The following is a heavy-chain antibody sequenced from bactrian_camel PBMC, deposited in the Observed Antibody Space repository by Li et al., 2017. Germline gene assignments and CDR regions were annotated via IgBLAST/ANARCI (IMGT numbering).Heavy chain of an antibody. CDR3: AASDFGEAEECTADEDDFGY. J-gene: IGHJ6*01. CDR1: GYTHSSSC. V-gene: IGHV3S25*01. Sequence: QLVESGGGSVQAGGSLTLSCAASGYTHSSSCLGWFRMPPGKEREGVAAMYQGGAKTCYADSVKGRFTISQDNAKNTVYLQMNTLKPEDTAMYYCAASDFGEAEECTADEDDFGYWGQGTQVTVS. D-gene: IGHD6*01. CDR2: MYQGGAKT.